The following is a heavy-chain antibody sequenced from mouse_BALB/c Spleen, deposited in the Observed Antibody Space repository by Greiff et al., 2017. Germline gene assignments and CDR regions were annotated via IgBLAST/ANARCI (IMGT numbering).Heavy chain of an antibody. Sequence: QVHVKQSGPQLVRPGASVKISCKASGYSFTSYWMHWVKQRPGQGLEWIGMIDPSDSETRLNQKFKDKATLTVDKSSSTAYMQLSSPTSEDSAVYYCARSRGLYAMDYWGQGTSVTVSS. J-gene: IGHJ4*01. CDR1: GYSFTSYW. CDR2: IDPSDSET. CDR3: ARSRGLYAMDY. V-gene: IGHV1S127*01.